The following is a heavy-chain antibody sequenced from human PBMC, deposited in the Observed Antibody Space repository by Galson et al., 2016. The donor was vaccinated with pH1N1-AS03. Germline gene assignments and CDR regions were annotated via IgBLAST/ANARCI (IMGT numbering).Heavy chain of an antibody. CDR2: ISYDGSNK. J-gene: IGHJ1*01. CDR3: AKDLLPPPVRYFDWLPFQH. D-gene: IGHD3-9*01. CDR1: GFTFSSYG. V-gene: IGHV3-30*18. Sequence: SLRLSCAASGFTFSSYGMHWVRQAPGKGLEWVAVISYDGSNKYYADSVKGRFTISRDNSKNTLYLQMNSLRAEDTAVYYCAKDLLPPPVRYFDWLPFQHWGQGTLVTVSS.